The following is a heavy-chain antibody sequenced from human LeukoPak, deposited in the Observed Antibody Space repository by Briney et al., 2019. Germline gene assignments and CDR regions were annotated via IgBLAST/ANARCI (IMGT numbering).Heavy chain of an antibody. CDR1: GYTFTSYG. J-gene: IGHJ5*02. D-gene: IGHD5-24*01. CDR2: ISAYNGNT. CDR3: ARVGMATIFPWFDP. V-gene: IGHV1-18*01. Sequence: GASVKLSCKASGYTFTSYGISWVRQAPGQGLEWMGWISAYNGNTNYAQKLQGRVTMTTDTSSSTAYMELRSLRSDDTAVYYCARVGMATIFPWFDPWGQGTLVTVSS.